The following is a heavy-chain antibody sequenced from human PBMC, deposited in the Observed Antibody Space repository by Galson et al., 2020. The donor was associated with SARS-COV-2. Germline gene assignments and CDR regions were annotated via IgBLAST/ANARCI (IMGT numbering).Heavy chain of an antibody. D-gene: IGHD2-15*01. Sequence: GESLKISCAASGFSFTNAWMTWVRQAPGKGLEWVGRIKGKNEGGTTDYAAPVKGRFTLSRDDSKNTLYLQMNSLKTEDTAVYFCRASFFGSGDDFWGQGTLVTVSS. CDR2: IKGKNEGGTT. J-gene: IGHJ4*02. CDR3: RASFFGSGDDF. V-gene: IGHV3-15*01. CDR1: GFSFTNAW.